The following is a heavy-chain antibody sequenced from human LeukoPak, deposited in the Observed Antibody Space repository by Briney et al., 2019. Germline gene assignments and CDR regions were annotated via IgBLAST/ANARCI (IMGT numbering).Heavy chain of an antibody. CDR2: ISAGGGAT. J-gene: IGHJ3*02. V-gene: IGHV3-23*01. D-gene: IGHD6-13*01. CDR3: AKSRSGWSPFHI. CDR1: GFTFSNYA. Sequence: GGSLRLSCAASGFTFSNYAMAWVRQAPGKGLEWVSSISAGGGATNHADSVEGRFTLSRENSKNTMFLQLNSLRADDTAVYYCAKSRSGWSPFHIWGQGTMVTVSS.